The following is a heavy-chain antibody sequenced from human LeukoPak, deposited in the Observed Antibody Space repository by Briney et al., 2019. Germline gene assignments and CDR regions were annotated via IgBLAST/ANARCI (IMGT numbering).Heavy chain of an antibody. J-gene: IGHJ6*02. D-gene: IGHD2/OR15-2a*01. CDR2: IRADGGRT. Sequence: GGSLRLSCAASGFIFGDYAMHWVRQAPGKGLEWVSLIRADGGRTYYADSVNGRFTIYRDNSKNSLYLQMNSLRTDDTDLYYCATWAFYHGLDVWGQGSTVTASS. V-gene: IGHV3-43*02. CDR1: GFIFGDYA. CDR3: ATWAFYHGLDV.